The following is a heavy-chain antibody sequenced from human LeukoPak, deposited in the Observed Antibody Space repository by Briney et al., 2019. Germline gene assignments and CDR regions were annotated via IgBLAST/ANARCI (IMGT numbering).Heavy chain of an antibody. CDR2: INHSEST. Sequence: QPSETLSLTCAVYGGSFSGFYWSWVRQPPGKGLERIGEINHSESTHYNPSFKSRVTILVDTSRNQFSLKLTSVTAADTAVYYCARGPDSGSHFAWFDPWGQGTLVTVSS. D-gene: IGHD3-10*01. V-gene: IGHV4-34*01. CDR3: ARGPDSGSHFAWFDP. J-gene: IGHJ5*02. CDR1: GGSFSGFY.